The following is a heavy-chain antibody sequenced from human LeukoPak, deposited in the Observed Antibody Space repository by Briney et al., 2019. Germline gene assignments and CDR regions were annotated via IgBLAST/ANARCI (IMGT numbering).Heavy chain of an antibody. D-gene: IGHD6-13*01. CDR2: ISGSDSST. Sequence: PGGSLRLSCAASGFTFSSYAMSWVRQAPGKGLEWVSVISGSDSSTYYADSVKGRFTISRDNSKNTLYLQTNSLRAEDTAVYYCAKGTSSSWTYFDYWGQGTLVTASS. CDR3: AKGTSSSWTYFDY. J-gene: IGHJ4*02. CDR1: GFTFSSYA. V-gene: IGHV3-23*01.